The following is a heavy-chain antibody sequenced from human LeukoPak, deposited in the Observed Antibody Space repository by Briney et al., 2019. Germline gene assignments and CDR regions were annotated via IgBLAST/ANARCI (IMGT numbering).Heavy chain of an antibody. V-gene: IGHV1-46*01. J-gene: IGHJ4*02. CDR2: INPSGGST. CDR1: GYTFTRYY. Sequence: ASVKVSCKASGYTFTRYYMHWVRQAPGQGLEWMGIINPSGGSTTYAQKFQGRVTMTRDTSTRTVYMELSSLRSEDTAVYYCARAFSGYYLDYWGQGTLVTVSS. D-gene: IGHD3-22*01. CDR3: ARAFSGYYLDY.